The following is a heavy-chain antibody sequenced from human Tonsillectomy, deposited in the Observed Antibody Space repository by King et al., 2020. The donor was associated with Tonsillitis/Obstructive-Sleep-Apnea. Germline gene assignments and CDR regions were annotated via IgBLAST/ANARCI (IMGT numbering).Heavy chain of an antibody. J-gene: IGHJ4*02. D-gene: IGHD6-13*01. V-gene: IGHV4-4*02. CDR2: NYQCGST. CDR3: ARGGVQQLAPFDY. CDR1: CGSISSSNW. Sequence: LQLQESGPGLVKPSGTLSLTCVVPCGSISSSNWWRWVRQPPGKGLECIGENYQCGSTNYNTSLKSRVTISGDKSKNQFSLKLSSVAAAGTAVYYCARGGVQQLAPFDYWGQGTLVTVSS.